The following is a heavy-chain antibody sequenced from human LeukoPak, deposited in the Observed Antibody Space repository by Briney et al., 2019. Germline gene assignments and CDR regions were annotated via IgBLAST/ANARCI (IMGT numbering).Heavy chain of an antibody. CDR1: GFTFSSYS. V-gene: IGHV3-48*01. CDR3: AKSEGSSSWIYFGF. D-gene: IGHD6-13*01. J-gene: IGHJ4*02. CDR2: ISSSSSTI. Sequence: GGSLRLSCAASGFTFSSYSMNWVRQAPGKGLEWVSYISSSSSTIYYADSVKGRFTISRDNAENSLYLQMNSLRAEDTAVYYCAKSEGSSSWIYFGFWGQGTLLTVSS.